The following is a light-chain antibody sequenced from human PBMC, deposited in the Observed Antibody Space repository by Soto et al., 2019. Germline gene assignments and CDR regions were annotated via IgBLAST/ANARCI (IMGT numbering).Light chain of an antibody. CDR1: QSVSSSY. V-gene: IGKV3-20*01. CDR3: HQYLNAPWT. Sequence: EIVLTQSPGTLSLSPGERATLSCRASQSVSSSYLAWYQQKPGQAPRLLIYGASSRATGIPDRFSGSGSGTDFTLTISRLEPEDFAVYYCHQYLNAPWTFGQGTKVEIK. J-gene: IGKJ1*01. CDR2: GAS.